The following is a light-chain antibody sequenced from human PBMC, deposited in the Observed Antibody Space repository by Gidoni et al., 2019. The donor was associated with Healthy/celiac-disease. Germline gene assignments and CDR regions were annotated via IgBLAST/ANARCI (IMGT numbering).Light chain of an antibody. Sequence: QSVLTQPPSVSGAPGQRVTFSCPGSSSNIGAGYDVHWYQQLPGTAPKLLIDGNSNRPSGVPDRFSGSKSGTSASLAITGLQAEDEADYYCQSDDSSLSGSGVFGGGTKLTVL. CDR2: GNS. V-gene: IGLV1-40*01. CDR3: QSDDSSLSGSGV. J-gene: IGLJ2*01. CDR1: SSNIGAGYD.